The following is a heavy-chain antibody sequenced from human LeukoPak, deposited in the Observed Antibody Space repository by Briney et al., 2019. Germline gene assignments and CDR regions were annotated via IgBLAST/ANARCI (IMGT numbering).Heavy chain of an antibody. CDR2: IKSDGSIT. Sequence: PGGSLRLSCAASGFTFSSYWMHWVRQAPGKGLVWVSRIKSDGSITNYADSVKGRFTISRDNAKNTLYGQMNSLRAEDTAVYYCARVGARLGAFDIWGQGTMVTVSS. J-gene: IGHJ3*02. D-gene: IGHD6-25*01. CDR1: GFTFSSYW. V-gene: IGHV3-74*01. CDR3: ARVGARLGAFDI.